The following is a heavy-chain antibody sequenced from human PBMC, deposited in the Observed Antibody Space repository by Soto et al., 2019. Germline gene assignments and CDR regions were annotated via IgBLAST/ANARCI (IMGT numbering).Heavy chain of an antibody. CDR3: ARDLPGYCSGGSCYGSNYFDY. Sequence: GGSLRLSCAASGFTFSDYYMSWIRQAPGKGLEWVSYISSSGSTIYYADSVKGRFTISRDNAKNSLYLQMNSLRAEDTAVYYCARDLPGYCSGGSCYGSNYFDYWGQGTLVTVSS. D-gene: IGHD2-15*01. CDR1: GFTFSDYY. J-gene: IGHJ4*02. CDR2: ISSSGSTI. V-gene: IGHV3-11*01.